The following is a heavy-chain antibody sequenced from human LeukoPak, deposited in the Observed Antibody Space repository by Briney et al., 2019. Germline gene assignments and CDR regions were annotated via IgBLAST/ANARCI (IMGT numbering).Heavy chain of an antibody. D-gene: IGHD3-22*01. CDR1: GFTVSSSY. CDR2: ISGSGGST. J-gene: IGHJ4*02. V-gene: IGHV3-23*01. CDR3: AEPEGGYYDIRPD. Sequence: GGSLRLSCAASGFTVSSSYMSWVRQAPGKGLEWVSAISGSGGSTYYADSVKGRFTISRDNSKNTLYLQMNSLRAEDTAVYYCAEPEGGYYDIRPDWGQGTLVTVSS.